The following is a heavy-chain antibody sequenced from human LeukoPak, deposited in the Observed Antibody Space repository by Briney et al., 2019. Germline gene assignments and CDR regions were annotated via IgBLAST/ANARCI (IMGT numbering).Heavy chain of an antibody. CDR3: ARSARSGEQKNWFDP. CDR1: GYTFTGYY. Sequence: ASVKVSCKASGYTFTGYYMHWVRQAPGQGLEWMGWINPNSGGTNYAQKFQGRVTMTRDTSISTAYMELSRLRSDDTAVYYCARSARSGEQKNWFDPWGQGTLVTVSS. J-gene: IGHJ5*02. D-gene: IGHD2-15*01. CDR2: INPNSGGT. V-gene: IGHV1-2*02.